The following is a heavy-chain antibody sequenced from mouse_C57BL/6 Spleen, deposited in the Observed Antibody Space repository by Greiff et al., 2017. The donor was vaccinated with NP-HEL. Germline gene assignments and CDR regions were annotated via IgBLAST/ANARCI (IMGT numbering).Heavy chain of an antibody. CDR2: SRNKANDYTT. Sequence: EVKLVESGGGLVQSGRSLRLSCATSGFTFSDFYMEWVRQAPGKGLEWIAASRNKANDYTTEYSASVKGRFIVSRDTSQSILYLQMNALRAEDTAIYYCARVIYPYYAMDYWGQGTSVTVSS. J-gene: IGHJ4*01. CDR1: GFTFSDFY. V-gene: IGHV7-1*01. D-gene: IGHD1-1*01. CDR3: ARVIYPYYAMDY.